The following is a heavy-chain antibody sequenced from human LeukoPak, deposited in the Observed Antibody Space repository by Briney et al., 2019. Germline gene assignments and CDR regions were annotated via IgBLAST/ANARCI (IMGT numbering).Heavy chain of an antibody. V-gene: IGHV4-59*12. CDR2: IYHSGTT. CDR1: GGSISSYY. CDR3: ARETPLSYCGGDCYSNWFDP. J-gene: IGHJ5*02. Sequence: PSETLSLTCTVSGGSISSYYWSWIRQPPGKGLEWIGYIYHSGTTYYSPSLKSRVTISIDTSKNQFSLKLSSVTAADTAVYYCARETPLSYCGGDCYSNWFDPWGQGTLVTVSS. D-gene: IGHD2-21*02.